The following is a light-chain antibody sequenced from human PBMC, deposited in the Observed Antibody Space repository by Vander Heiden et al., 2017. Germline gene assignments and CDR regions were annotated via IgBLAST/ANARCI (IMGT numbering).Light chain of an antibody. Sequence: ARITCSGDASPQPSAYWYQQKPGQAPLLEIYKERERHAGIPERVAGYSEGKTVTLTISGGQAEDEADYYCQAADSSGTSWVFGGGTKLTVL. V-gene: IGLV3-25*03. CDR2: KER. CDR1: ASPQPS. CDR3: QAADSSGTSWV. J-gene: IGLJ2*01.